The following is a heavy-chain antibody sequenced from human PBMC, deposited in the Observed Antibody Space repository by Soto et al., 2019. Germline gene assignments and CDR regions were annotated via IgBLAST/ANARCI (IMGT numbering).Heavy chain of an antibody. Sequence: GESLKISCKGSGYSFTSYWIGWVRQMPGKGLEWMGIIYPGDSDTRYSPSFQGQVTISADKSISTAYLQWSSLKASDTAMYYCARHLKADYVGTQWAMDVWGQGTSVTLSS. CDR2: IYPGDSDT. CDR3: ARHLKADYVGTQWAMDV. D-gene: IGHD4-17*01. CDR1: GYSFTSYW. V-gene: IGHV5-51*01. J-gene: IGHJ6*02.